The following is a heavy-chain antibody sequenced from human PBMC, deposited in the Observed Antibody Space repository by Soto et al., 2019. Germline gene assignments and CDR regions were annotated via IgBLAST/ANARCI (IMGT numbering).Heavy chain of an antibody. J-gene: IGHJ6*02. CDR2: INPNSGGT. CDR1: GYTFTGYY. D-gene: IGHD5-18*01. CDR3: ARVRGYSYGSGYYYYGMDV. V-gene: IGHV1-2*04. Sequence: ASVKVSCKASGYTFTGYYMHWVRQAPGQGLEWMGWINPNSGGTNYAQKFQGWVTMTRDTSISTAYMELSRLRSDDAAVYYCARVRGYSYGSGYYYYGMDVWGQGTTVNAP.